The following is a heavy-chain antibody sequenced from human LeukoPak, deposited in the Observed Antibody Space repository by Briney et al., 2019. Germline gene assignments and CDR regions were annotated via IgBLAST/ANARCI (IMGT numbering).Heavy chain of an antibody. CDR3: ARVRYNGSGSYYNLWYFDY. V-gene: IGHV4-39*01. D-gene: IGHD3-10*01. Sequence: PSETLSLTCTVSGGSVSSKSYYWAWIRQPPGKGLEWIGTIYYSGTTYYNPSLKSRVTMSVDTSKSQFSLKMSSVTAADAAVFYCARVRYNGSGSYYNLWYFDYWGQGTLVTVSS. CDR2: IYYSGTT. J-gene: IGHJ4*02. CDR1: GGSVSSKSYY.